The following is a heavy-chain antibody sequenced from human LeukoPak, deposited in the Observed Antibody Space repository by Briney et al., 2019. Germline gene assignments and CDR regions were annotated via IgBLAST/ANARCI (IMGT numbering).Heavy chain of an antibody. D-gene: IGHD1-26*01. CDR2: INPNSGGT. CDR1: GYTFTGYY. CDR3: ATLGGSGTLDYFDY. V-gene: IGHV1-2*02. J-gene: IGHJ4*02. Sequence: GASVKVSCKASGYTFTGYYMHWVRQAPGQGLEWMGWINPNSGGTNYAQKFQGRVTMTRDTSISTAYMELSRLRSDDTAVYYCATLGGSGTLDYFDYWGQGTLVTVSS.